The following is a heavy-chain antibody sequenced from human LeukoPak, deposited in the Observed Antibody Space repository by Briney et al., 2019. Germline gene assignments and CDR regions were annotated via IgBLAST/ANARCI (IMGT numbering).Heavy chain of an antibody. J-gene: IGHJ3*02. V-gene: IGHV3-21*06. CDR3: AREGLLTRLSASDAFDI. D-gene: IGHD3-9*01. CDR1: GFTLRRYT. CDR2: VSSNSAYL. Sequence: GGSLRLSCTASGFTLRRYTMNWVRQAPGKGLEWVSSVSSNSAYLYYADSVRGRFTVFRDNTQNTLYLQLGSLRAEDTALYYCAREGLLTRLSASDAFDIWGQGTMVTVSS.